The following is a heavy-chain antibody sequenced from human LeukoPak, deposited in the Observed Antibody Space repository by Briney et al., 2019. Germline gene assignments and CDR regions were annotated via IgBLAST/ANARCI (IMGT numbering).Heavy chain of an antibody. Sequence: TGGSLRLSCAASGFTFSSYAMSWVRQAPGKGLEWVSAISGSGGSTYYADSVKGRFTISRDNSKNTLYLQMNSLRAEDTAVYYRAKDLGQLGYYYYGMDVWGQGTTVTVSS. J-gene: IGHJ6*02. CDR2: ISGSGGST. CDR3: AKDLGQLGYYYYGMDV. D-gene: IGHD6-13*01. CDR1: GFTFSSYA. V-gene: IGHV3-23*01.